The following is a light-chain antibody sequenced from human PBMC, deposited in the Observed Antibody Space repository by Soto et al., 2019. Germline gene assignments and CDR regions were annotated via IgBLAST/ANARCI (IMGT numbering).Light chain of an antibody. CDR3: QQRNSWPPTFT. CDR1: QSVGSF. J-gene: IGKJ5*01. CDR2: DTS. V-gene: IGKV3-11*01. Sequence: EIVLTQSPGTLSLSPGERATLSCRASQSVGSFLACYQQKPGQAPRLLIYDTSIRATGIPARFSGSGSGTDFTLTISSLEPEDFAVYYCQQRNSWPPTFTFGQGTRLEIK.